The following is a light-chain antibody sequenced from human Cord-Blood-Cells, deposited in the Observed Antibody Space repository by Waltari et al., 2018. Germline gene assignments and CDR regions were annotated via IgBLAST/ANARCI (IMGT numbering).Light chain of an antibody. J-gene: IGLJ2*01. V-gene: IGLV2-14*01. CDR1: SSDVGGYNY. CDR3: SSYTSSSLVV. CDR2: DVS. Sequence: QSALTQPASVSGSPGQSITISCPGTSSDVGGYNYVPWYQQHPGKAPKLMIYDVSKRPSGVSNRFSGSKSGNTASLTISGLQAEDEADYYCSSYTSSSLVVFGGGTKLTVL.